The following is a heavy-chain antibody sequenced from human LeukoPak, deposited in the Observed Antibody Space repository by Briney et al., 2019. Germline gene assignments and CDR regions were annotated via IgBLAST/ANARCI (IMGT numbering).Heavy chain of an antibody. D-gene: IGHD2-2*01. CDR1: GLTFSSYA. Sequence: GRSLRLSCAASGLTFSSYAMHWVRKAPGKGLEWVAVISYDGSNKYYADSVKGRFTISRDNSKNTLYLQMNSLRAEDTAVYYCARDFYCSSTSCWGYYFDYWGQGTLVTVSS. CDR3: ARDFYCSSTSCWGYYFDY. V-gene: IGHV3-30-3*01. J-gene: IGHJ4*02. CDR2: ISYDGSNK.